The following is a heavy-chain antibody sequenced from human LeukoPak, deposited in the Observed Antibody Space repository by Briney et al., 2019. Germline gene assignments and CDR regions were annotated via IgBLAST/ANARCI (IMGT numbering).Heavy chain of an antibody. J-gene: IGHJ4*02. V-gene: IGHV3-21*01. Sequence: GGSLRLSCAASGFTFSSYSMNWVRQAPGKGLEWVSSISSSSSYIYYADSVKGRFTISRDNAKNSLYLQMNSLRAEDTAVYYCARTMVWQPFDYWGQGTLVADPS. CDR1: GFTFSSYS. CDR3: ARTMVWQPFDY. CDR2: ISSSSSYI. D-gene: IGHD3-10*01.